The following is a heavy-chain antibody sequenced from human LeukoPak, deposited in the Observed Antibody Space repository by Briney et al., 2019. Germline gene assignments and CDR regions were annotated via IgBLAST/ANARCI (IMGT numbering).Heavy chain of an antibody. J-gene: IGHJ4*02. D-gene: IGHD4-17*01. Sequence: PGGSLRLSCAASGFTFSSYWMSWVRQAPGNGLEWVANIKQDGSEKYYVDSVKGRFTISRDNAKNSLYLQMNSLRAEDTAVYYCARDPDYGDYVNYFDYWGQGTLVTVSS. V-gene: IGHV3-7*01. CDR1: GFTFSSYW. CDR2: IKQDGSEK. CDR3: ARDPDYGDYVNYFDY.